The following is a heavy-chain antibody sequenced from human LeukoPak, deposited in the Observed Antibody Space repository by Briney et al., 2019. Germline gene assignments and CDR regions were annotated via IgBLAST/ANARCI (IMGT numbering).Heavy chain of an antibody. CDR1: GGSIRSSSYY. Sequence: PSETLSLTCTVSGGSIRSSSYYWGWIRQPPGKGLEWIGSIYYSGSSYYNPSLKSRVTISVDTSKNQFSLKLTSVTAADTAVYYCARVTYNWFDPWGQGTLVTVSS. J-gene: IGHJ5*02. CDR2: IYYSGSS. V-gene: IGHV4-39*07. CDR3: ARVTYNWFDP.